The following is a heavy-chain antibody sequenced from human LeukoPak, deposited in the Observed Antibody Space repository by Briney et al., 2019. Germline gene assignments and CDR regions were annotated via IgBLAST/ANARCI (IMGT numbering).Heavy chain of an antibody. CDR1: GGSISSGGYS. J-gene: IGHJ5*02. V-gene: IGHV4-30-2*01. D-gene: IGHD4-17*01. Sequence: SQTLSLTCAVSGGSISSGGYSWSWIRQPPGKGLEWIGYIYHSGSTYYNPSLKSRVTISVDTSKNQFSLKLSSVTAAGTAVYYCARDLYDYGDYVFGWFDPWGQGTLVTVSS. CDR3: ARDLYDYGDYVFGWFDP. CDR2: IYHSGST.